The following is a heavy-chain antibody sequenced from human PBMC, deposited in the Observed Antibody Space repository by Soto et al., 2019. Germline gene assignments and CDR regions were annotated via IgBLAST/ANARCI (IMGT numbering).Heavy chain of an antibody. D-gene: IGHD5-18*01. Sequence: GSLRLSCAASGFTFSSYSMNWVRQAPGKGLEWVSYISSSSSTIYYADSVKGRLTISRDNAKNSLYLQMNSLRAEDTAVYYCARDSGYSYGPLDYWGQGTLVTVSS. CDR2: ISSSSSTI. J-gene: IGHJ4*02. CDR1: GFTFSSYS. CDR3: ARDSGYSYGPLDY. V-gene: IGHV3-48*01.